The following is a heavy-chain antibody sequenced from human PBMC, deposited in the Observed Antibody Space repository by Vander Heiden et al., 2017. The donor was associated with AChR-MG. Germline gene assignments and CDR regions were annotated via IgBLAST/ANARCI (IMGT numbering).Heavy chain of an antibody. CDR2: IIPIFGTA. D-gene: IGHD2-2*02. V-gene: IGHV1-69*06. J-gene: IGHJ6*02. CDR3: AGGYCSSTSCYTDYYYYGMDV. Sequence: QVQLVQSGAEVKKPGSSVKVSCKASGGTFSSYAISWVRQAPGQGLEWMGGIIPIFGTANYAQKFQGRVTITADKSTSTAYMELSSLRSEDTAVYYCAGGYCSSTSCYTDYYYYGMDVWGQGTTVTVSS. CDR1: GGTFSSYA.